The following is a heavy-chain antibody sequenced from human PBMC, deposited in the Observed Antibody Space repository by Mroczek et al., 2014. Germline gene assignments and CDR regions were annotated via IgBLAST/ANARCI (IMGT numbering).Heavy chain of an antibody. V-gene: IGHV4-59*01. CDR2: IYYSGST. Sequence: QVQLQESGPGLVKPSETLSLTCTVSGGSISSYYWSWIRQPPGKGLEWIGYIYYSGSTNYNPSLKSRVTISVDTSKNQFSLKLSSVTAADTAVYYCAVGGESGVRGGYYYYYMDVVGQRDHGHRLL. CDR3: AVGGESGVRGGYYYYYMDV. D-gene: IGHD3-10*01. CDR1: GGSISSYY. J-gene: IGHJ6*03.